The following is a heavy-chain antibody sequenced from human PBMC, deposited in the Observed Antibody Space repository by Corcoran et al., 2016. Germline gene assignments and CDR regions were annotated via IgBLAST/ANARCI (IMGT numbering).Heavy chain of an antibody. J-gene: IGHJ6*02. V-gene: IGHV5-51*01. Sequence: EVQLVQSGAEVKKPGESLKISCKGSGYTFTSYWIGWVRQMPGKGLEWIGIIYPGDSDTKYSPSFQGQVTISADKSISTAYLQWSSLKAADTAMYYWARPWGGSQGSMDVWGQGTTVTVSS. CDR3: ARPWGGSQGSMDV. CDR1: GYTFTSYW. D-gene: IGHD3-16*01. CDR2: IYPGDSDT.